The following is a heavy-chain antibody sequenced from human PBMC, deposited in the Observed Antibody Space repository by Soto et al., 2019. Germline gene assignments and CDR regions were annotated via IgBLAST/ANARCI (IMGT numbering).Heavy chain of an antibody. CDR1: GYTFTGYY. D-gene: IGHD1-26*01. Sequence: QVQLVQSGAEVKKPGASVKVSCKASGYTFTGYYMHWVRQAPGQGLEWMGWINPNSGGTNYAQKFQGRVTMTRDTSISTAYMELSRLRSDDTAVYYCARDQGLVGARNWFDPWGQGTLVTVSS. CDR2: INPNSGGT. CDR3: ARDQGLVGARNWFDP. J-gene: IGHJ5*02. V-gene: IGHV1-2*02.